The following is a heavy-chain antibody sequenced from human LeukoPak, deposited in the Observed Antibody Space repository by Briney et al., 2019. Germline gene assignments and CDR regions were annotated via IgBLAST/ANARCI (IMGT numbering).Heavy chain of an antibody. CDR2: INHSGST. CDR1: GGSFSGYY. Sequence: SETLSLTCAVHGGSFSGYYWSWIRQPPGKGLEWIGEINHSGSTNYNPSLKSRVTISVDTSKNQFSLKLSSVTAADTAVYYCARGEVVDRGDYFDYWGQGTLVTVSS. D-gene: IGHD3-10*01. CDR3: ARGEVVDRGDYFDY. J-gene: IGHJ4*02. V-gene: IGHV4-34*01.